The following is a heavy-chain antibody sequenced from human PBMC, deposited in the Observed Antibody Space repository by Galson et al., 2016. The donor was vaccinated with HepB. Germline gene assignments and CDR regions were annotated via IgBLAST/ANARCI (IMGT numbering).Heavy chain of an antibody. CDR1: GGSIGSHNW. D-gene: IGHD1-14*01. J-gene: IGHJ4*02. CDR3: ARSDVNRWLNF. Sequence: SETLSLTCDVSGGSIGSHNWWHWVRQPPGKGLEWIGEMYHSGVTNYNPSLKSRVTILIDKSKNQLSLNLSSLTTADTAMYFCARSDVNRWLNFWGQGTLVTVSS. V-gene: IGHV4-4*02. CDR2: MYHSGVT.